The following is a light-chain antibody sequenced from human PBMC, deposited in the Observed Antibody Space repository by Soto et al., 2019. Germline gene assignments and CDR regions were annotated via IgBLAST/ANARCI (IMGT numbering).Light chain of an antibody. CDR2: GTS. Sequence: EIVLTQSPGTLSLSPGERATLSCRASQSVSSNLAWYQQKPAQAPSLXIYGTSTRATGIPASFSGSGSGTELTFTISSLQSEDFAVYYCQQYNNWPSWTFGQGTQVDIK. J-gene: IGKJ1*01. V-gene: IGKV3-15*01. CDR3: QQYNNWPSWT. CDR1: QSVSSN.